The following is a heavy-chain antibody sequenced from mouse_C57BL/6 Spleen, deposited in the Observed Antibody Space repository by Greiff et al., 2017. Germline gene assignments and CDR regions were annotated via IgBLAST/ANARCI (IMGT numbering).Heavy chain of an antibody. D-gene: IGHD1-1*01. CDR3: ARSGEIYYYGSSPDY. J-gene: IGHJ2*01. V-gene: IGHV1-81*01. Sequence: VKLQQSGAELARPGASVKLSCKASGYTFTSYGISWVKQRTGQGLEWIGEIYPRSGNTYYNEKFKGKATLTADKSSSTAYMELRSLTSEDSAVYFCARSGEIYYYGSSPDYWGQGTTLTVSS. CDR1: GYTFTSYG. CDR2: IYPRSGNT.